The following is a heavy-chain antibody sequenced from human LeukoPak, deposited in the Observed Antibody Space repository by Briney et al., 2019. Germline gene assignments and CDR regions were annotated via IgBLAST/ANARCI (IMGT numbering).Heavy chain of an antibody. CDR3: ARGWRTVTTP. D-gene: IGHD4-11*01. Sequence: SETLSLTCTVSGYSISSGYYWGWIRQPPGKGLEWIGSIYHSGSTYYNPSLKSRVTISVDTSKNQFSLKLSSVTAADTAVYYCARGWRTVTTPRGQGTLVTVSS. V-gene: IGHV4-38-2*02. CDR2: IYHSGST. CDR1: GYSISSGYY. J-gene: IGHJ5*02.